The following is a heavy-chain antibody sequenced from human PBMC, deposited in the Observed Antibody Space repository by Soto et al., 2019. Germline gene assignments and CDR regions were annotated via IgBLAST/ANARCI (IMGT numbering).Heavy chain of an antibody. Sequence: QVQLVQSGAEVKKPGSSVKVSCKASGGTFSSYTISWVRQAPGQGLEWMGRIIPILGIANYAQKLQGRVTMTTDTSTSTAYMELRSLRSDDTAVYYCARDGSDYDSSGYYHYWGQGTLVTVSS. CDR2: IIPILGIA. V-gene: IGHV1-69*08. CDR3: ARDGSDYDSSGYYHY. J-gene: IGHJ4*02. D-gene: IGHD3-22*01. CDR1: GGTFSSYT.